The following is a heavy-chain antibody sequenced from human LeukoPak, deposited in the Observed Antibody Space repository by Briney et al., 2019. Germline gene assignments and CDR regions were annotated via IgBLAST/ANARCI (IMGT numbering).Heavy chain of an antibody. CDR3: AREADRYDFWSGYYSWFDY. J-gene: IGHJ4*02. V-gene: IGHV4-4*07. Sequence: SETLSLTCTVPGDSISSYYWSWIRQPAGKGLEWIGRIYTSGSTNYNPSLKSRVTMSVDTSKHQFSLKLSSVTAADTAVYYCAREADRYDFWSGYYSWFDYWGQGTLVTVSS. CDR2: IYTSGST. CDR1: GDSISSYY. D-gene: IGHD3-3*01.